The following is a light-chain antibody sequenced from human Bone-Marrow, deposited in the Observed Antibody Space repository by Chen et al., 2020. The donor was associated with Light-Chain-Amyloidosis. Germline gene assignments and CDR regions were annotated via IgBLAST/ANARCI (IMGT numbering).Light chain of an antibody. CDR1: SGDVGNYDY. CDR3: SSYTSNNTWV. CDR2: VVS. Sequence: QSALTHPASVFGFPGQVITIPCTRTSGDVGNYDYVSWYQQHPGNAPKVIIYVVSYRPSGVSNRFSGSKSGNTASLTISGLQAEDEAHYYCSSYTSNNTWVFGGGTKLTVL. V-gene: IGLV2-14*01. J-gene: IGLJ3*02.